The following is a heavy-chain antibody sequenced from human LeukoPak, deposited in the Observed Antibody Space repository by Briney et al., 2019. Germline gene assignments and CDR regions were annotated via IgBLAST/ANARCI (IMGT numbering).Heavy chain of an antibody. CDR3: AKGSIPAAVTYYMDV. D-gene: IGHD2-2*01. J-gene: IGHJ6*03. CDR1: GFTFSNYG. V-gene: IGHV3-30*18. CDR2: ISYDGSNK. Sequence: GGSLRLSCAGSGFTFSNYGMHWVRQAPGKGLEWVTIISYDGSNKYYSDSVKGRFTISRDNSKNTLSLQMNSLRPEDTAVYYCAKGSIPAAVTYYMDVWGEGTTVTVSS.